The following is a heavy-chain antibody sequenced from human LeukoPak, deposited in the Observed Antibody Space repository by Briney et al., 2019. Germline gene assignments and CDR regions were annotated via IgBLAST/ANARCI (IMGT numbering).Heavy chain of an antibody. J-gene: IGHJ4*02. CDR1: GFSFSSYW. V-gene: IGHV3-7*03. CDR2: IKEDGNEK. Sequence: AGGSLRLSCAASGFSFSSYWMSWVCQAPGKGLEWVANIKEDGNEKNYVDSVKGRFTISRDNAKSSVYLQMNSLRAEDTAMYYCAKDTWLVAVGIQVFDYWGQGILVTVSS. CDR3: AKDTWLVAVGIQVFDY. D-gene: IGHD6-19*01.